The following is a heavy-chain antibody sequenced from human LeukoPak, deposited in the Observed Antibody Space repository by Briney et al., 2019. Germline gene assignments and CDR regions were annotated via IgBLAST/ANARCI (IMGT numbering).Heavy chain of an antibody. J-gene: IGHJ4*02. Sequence: SETLSLTCTVSGASISSYYWSWIRQPPGKGLEWIGYISYSGSTNYNPSLKSRVTISVDTSKNQFSLKLTSVTAADTAVYYCARRAGAYSHPYDYWGQGTLVTVSS. CDR1: GASISSYY. V-gene: IGHV4-59*01. CDR3: ARRAGAYSHPYDY. D-gene: IGHD4/OR15-4a*01. CDR2: ISYSGST.